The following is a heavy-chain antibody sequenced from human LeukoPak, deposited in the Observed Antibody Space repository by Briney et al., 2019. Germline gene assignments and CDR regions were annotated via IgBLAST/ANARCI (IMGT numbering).Heavy chain of an antibody. V-gene: IGHV4-39*02. CDR3: ARGRIASRPGD. CDR2: LSYSGST. J-gene: IGHJ4*02. CDR1: GDSISSSSYY. Sequence: PSETLSLTCTVSGDSISSSSYYWGWIRQPPGKGLEWIGSLSYSGSTYYNPSLKSRVTISVDASKNQLSLRLSSVTAADTAVYYCARGRIASRPGDWGQGTLVTVSS. D-gene: IGHD6-6*01.